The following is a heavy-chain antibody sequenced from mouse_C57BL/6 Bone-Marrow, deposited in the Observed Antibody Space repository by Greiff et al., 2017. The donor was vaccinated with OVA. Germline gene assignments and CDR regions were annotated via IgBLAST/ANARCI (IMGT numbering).Heavy chain of an antibody. D-gene: IGHD2-4*01. CDR2: ISSGGSYT. CDR3: ARLSTTMITTRYYFDY. Sequence: EVHLVESGGDLVKPGGSLKLSCAASGFTFSSYGMSWVRQTPDKRLEWVATISSGGSYTYYPDSVKGRFTISRDNAKHTLYLQMSSLKSEDTAMYYCARLSTTMITTRYYFDYWGQGTTLTVSS. CDR1: GFTFSSYG. V-gene: IGHV5-6*01. J-gene: IGHJ2*01.